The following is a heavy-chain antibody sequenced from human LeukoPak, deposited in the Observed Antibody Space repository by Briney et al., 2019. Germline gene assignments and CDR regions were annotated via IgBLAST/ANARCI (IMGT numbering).Heavy chain of an antibody. D-gene: IGHD3-22*01. CDR3: ARGRDSSGYYVVGFYY. CDR2: INHSGST. J-gene: IGHJ4*02. V-gene: IGHV4-34*01. CDR1: GGSFSGYY. Sequence: PSETLSLTCAVYGGSFSGYYWSWIRQPPGKGLEWIGEINHSGSTNHNPSPKSRVTISVDTSKNQFSLKLSSVTAADTAVYYCARGRDSSGYYVVGFYYWGQGTLVTVSS.